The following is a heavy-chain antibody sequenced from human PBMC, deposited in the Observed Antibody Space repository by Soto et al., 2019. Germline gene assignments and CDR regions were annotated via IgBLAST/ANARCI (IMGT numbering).Heavy chain of an antibody. CDR3: ARGASHYDILTSYYRGFDY. J-gene: IGHJ4*02. V-gene: IGHV3-13*01. D-gene: IGHD3-9*01. CDR2: IGTAGDT. CDR1: GFTFSSYD. Sequence: EVQLVESGGGLVQPGGSLRLSCAASGFTFSSYDMHWVRQATGKGLEWVSAIGTAGDTYYPGSVKGRCTISRENAKKSLYLQMNSLRAGDTAVYYCARGASHYDILTSYYRGFDYWGQGTLVTVSS.